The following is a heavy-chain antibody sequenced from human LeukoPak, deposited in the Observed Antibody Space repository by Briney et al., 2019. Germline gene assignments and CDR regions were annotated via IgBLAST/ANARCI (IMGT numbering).Heavy chain of an antibody. CDR1: GFTFSSYG. CDR2: IWYDGSNH. D-gene: IGHD6-13*01. CDR3: AKDSYSKGDF. J-gene: IGHJ4*02. V-gene: IGHV3-33*06. Sequence: PGGSLRLSCAASGFTFSSYGMHWVRQAPGKGLEWVAVIWYDGSNHYYADSVKGRFTISRDNAKNSLYLQMNSLRAEDTAVYYCAKDSYSKGDFWGQGVLVTVSS.